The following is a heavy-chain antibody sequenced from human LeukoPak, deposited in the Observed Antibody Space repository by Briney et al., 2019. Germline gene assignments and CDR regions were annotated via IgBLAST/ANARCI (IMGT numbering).Heavy chain of an antibody. D-gene: IGHD2-15*01. Sequence: ASVKVSCKASGYTFTGYYMHWVRQAPGQGLEWMGWINPNSGGTNYAQKFQGRVTMTRDTSISTAYMELSRLRSDDTAVYYCARDYCSGGSCYSGYWGQGTLVTVSS. CDR2: INPNSGGT. CDR1: GYTFTGYY. V-gene: IGHV1-2*02. CDR3: ARDYCSGGSCYSGY. J-gene: IGHJ4*02.